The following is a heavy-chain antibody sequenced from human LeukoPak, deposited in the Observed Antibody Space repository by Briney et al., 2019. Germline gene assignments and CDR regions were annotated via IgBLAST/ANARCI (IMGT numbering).Heavy chain of an antibody. V-gene: IGHV3-48*01. J-gene: IGHJ3*02. D-gene: IGHD6-13*01. CDR2: ISSSSSTI. CDR1: GFTFSSYS. Sequence: GGSLRLSCAASGFTFSSYSMNWVRQAPGKGLEWVSSISSSSSTIYYADSVKGRFTISRDNGKNSLYLQMNSLRAEDTAVYYCASQLGDASDIWGQGTMVTVSS. CDR3: ASQLGDASDI.